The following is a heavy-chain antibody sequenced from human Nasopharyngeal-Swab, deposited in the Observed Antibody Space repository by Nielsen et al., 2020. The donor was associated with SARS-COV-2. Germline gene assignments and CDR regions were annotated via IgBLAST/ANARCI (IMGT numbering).Heavy chain of an antibody. Sequence: GGSLRLSCAASGFTFSSYAMSWVRQAPGKGLEWVSAISGSGGSTYYADSVKGRFTISRDNSKNTLYLQMNSLRAEDTAVYYCAKEGCTNGVCYEGLWNWFDPWGQGTLVTVSS. CDR2: ISGSGGST. CDR3: AKEGCTNGVCYEGLWNWFDP. D-gene: IGHD2-8*01. V-gene: IGHV3-23*01. CDR1: GFTFSSYA. J-gene: IGHJ5*02.